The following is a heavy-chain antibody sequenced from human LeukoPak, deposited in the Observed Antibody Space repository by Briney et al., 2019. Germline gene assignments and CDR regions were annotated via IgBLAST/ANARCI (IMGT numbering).Heavy chain of an antibody. Sequence: ASVTVSCTASGYNFSSYGIGWVRQAPRQGLEWMGWITAGNGNTNYAQKVQGRVTMTTDTSTSTAYMELRSLRSDDTAVYFCARDLARGYSYCYNAFDIWGQGTMVTVSS. CDR2: ITAGNGNT. V-gene: IGHV1-18*01. CDR1: GYNFSSYG. D-gene: IGHD5-18*01. J-gene: IGHJ3*02. CDR3: ARDLARGYSYCYNAFDI.